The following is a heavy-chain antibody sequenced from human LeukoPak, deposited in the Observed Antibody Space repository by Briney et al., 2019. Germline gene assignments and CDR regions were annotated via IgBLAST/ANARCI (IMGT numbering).Heavy chain of an antibody. CDR1: GYTFTSYG. Sequence: GASVKVSCKASGYTFTSYGISWVRQAPGQGLEWMGWISAYNGNTNYAQKLQGRVTMTTDTSTSTAYMELRSLRSDDTAVYYCAIPWYYYDSSGYYSWGQGTLVTVSS. D-gene: IGHD3-22*01. V-gene: IGHV1-18*01. J-gene: IGHJ4*02. CDR3: AIPWYYYDSSGYYS. CDR2: ISAYNGNT.